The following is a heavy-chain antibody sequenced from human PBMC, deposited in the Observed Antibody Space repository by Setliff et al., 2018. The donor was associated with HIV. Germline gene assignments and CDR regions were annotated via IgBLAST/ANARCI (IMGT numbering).Heavy chain of an antibody. V-gene: IGHV4-4*08. CDR1: GGSMNENH. Sequence: SETLSLTCTVSGGSMNENHWSWLRQSPGKGLEWIAYIHTSGGTYFNPSFISRVTISIDSSKNQFSLKLMSLTAADTAVYYCARTGYAFDIWGRGTMVTVSS. J-gene: IGHJ3*02. CDR3: ARTGYAFDI. CDR2: IHTSGGT.